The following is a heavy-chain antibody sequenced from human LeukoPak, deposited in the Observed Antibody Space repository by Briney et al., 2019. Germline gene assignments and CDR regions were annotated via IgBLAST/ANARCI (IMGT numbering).Heavy chain of an antibody. D-gene: IGHD3-10*01. Sequence: GGSLRLSCAASGFTVSNNYMTWVRQAPGKGLEWVSLIYSGGSTYYADSVKGRFTISRDNSKNTLYLQMNSLRAEDTAVYYCARVVVREFGAFDIWGQGTMVTVSS. V-gene: IGHV3-53*01. CDR1: GFTVSNNY. J-gene: IGHJ3*02. CDR3: ARVVVREFGAFDI. CDR2: IYSGGST.